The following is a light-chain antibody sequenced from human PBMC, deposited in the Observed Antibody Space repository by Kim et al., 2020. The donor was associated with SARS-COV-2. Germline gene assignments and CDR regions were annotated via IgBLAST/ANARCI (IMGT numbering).Light chain of an antibody. CDR2: AAS. Sequence: DIQLTQSPSFLSASVGDRVTITCRASQDISSYLAWYQQKPGKAPKLLIHAASTLQSGVPSRFSGSGSGTEFTLTISSLQPEDFATYYCQQLNSDPLTFGGGTKVDIK. CDR3: QQLNSDPLT. CDR1: QDISSY. V-gene: IGKV1-9*01. J-gene: IGKJ4*01.